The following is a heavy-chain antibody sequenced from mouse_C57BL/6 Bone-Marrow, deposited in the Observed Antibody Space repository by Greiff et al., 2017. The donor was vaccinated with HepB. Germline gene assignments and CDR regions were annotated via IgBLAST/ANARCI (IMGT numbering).Heavy chain of an antibody. V-gene: IGHV1-76*01. Sequence: QVQLQQSGAELVRPGASVKLSCKASGYTFTDYYINWVKQRPGQGLEWIARIYPGSGNTYYNEKFKGKATLTAEKSSSTAYMQLSSLTSEDSAVYFCARDMGGYVLDYWGQGTTLTVSS. CDR2: IYPGSGNT. J-gene: IGHJ2*01. D-gene: IGHD2-2*01. CDR1: GYTFTDYY. CDR3: ARDMGGYVLDY.